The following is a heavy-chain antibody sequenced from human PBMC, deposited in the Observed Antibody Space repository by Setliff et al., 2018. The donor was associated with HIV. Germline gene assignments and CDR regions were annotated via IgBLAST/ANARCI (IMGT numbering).Heavy chain of an antibody. CDR1: GGSISSSSYY. Sequence: KTSETLPLTCTVSGGSISSSSYYWGWIRQPPGKGLEWIGSIYYSGSTNYNPSLKSRVTISVDTSKNQFSLKLSSVTAADTAVYYCARAITYYYDSSGYYYVYYFDYWGQGTLVTVSS. D-gene: IGHD3-22*01. V-gene: IGHV4-39*07. CDR3: ARAITYYYDSSGYYYVYYFDY. J-gene: IGHJ4*02. CDR2: IYYSGST.